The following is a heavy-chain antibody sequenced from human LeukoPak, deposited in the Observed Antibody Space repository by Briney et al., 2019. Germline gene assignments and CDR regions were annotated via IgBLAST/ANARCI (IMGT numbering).Heavy chain of an antibody. J-gene: IGHJ4*02. CDR1: GGTFSSYA. V-gene: IGHV1-69*05. CDR3: ARSRLALPRVFADFDY. CDR2: IIPIFGTA. D-gene: IGHD2-8*01. Sequence: GGSVKVSCKASGGTFSSYAISWVRQAPGQGLEWMGGIIPIFGTANYAQKFQGRVTITTDESTSTACMELSSLRSEDTAVYYCARSRLALPRVFADFDYWGQGTLVTVSS.